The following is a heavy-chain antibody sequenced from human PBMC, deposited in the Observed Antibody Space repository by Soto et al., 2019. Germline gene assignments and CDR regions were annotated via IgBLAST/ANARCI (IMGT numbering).Heavy chain of an antibody. Sequence: SETLSLTCAVSGYSISSGYYWGWIRQPPGKGLEWIGNIYHSGNTYYNPSLKSRVTMSVDTSKNQFSLKVTSVTASDTAMYYCARQSAPGAYSRAWGAFDIWGQGTMVTVSS. J-gene: IGHJ3*02. V-gene: IGHV4-38-2*01. CDR2: IYHSGNT. CDR3: ARQSAPGAYSRAWGAFDI. D-gene: IGHD6-19*01. CDR1: GYSISSGYY.